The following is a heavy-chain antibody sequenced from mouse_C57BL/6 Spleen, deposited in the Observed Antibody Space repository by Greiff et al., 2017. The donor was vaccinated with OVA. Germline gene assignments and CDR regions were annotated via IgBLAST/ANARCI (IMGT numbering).Heavy chain of an antibody. CDR2: INPNNGGT. CDR3: ARSLFSPFAY. V-gene: IGHV1-26*01. J-gene: IGHJ3*01. CDR1: GYTFTDYY. Sequence: EVQLQQSGPELVKPGASVKISCKASGYTFTDYYMNWVKQSHGKSLEWIGDINPNNGGTSYNQKFKGKATLTVDKSTSTAYMELRSLTSEDSAVYYCARSLFSPFAYWGQGTLVTVSA. D-gene: IGHD6-2*01.